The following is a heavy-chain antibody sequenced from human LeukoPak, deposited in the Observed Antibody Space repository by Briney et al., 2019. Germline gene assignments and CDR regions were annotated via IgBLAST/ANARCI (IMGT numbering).Heavy chain of an antibody. CDR1: GFTFSSYG. CDR3: AKNRREMATILVDY. J-gene: IGHJ4*02. CDR2: ISYDGSNK. Sequence: GRSLRLSCAASGFTFSSYGMHWVRQAPGKGLEWVAVISYDGSNKYYADSVKGRFTISRDSSKNTLYLQMNSLRAGDTAMYYCAKNRREMATILVDYWGQGTLVTVSS. V-gene: IGHV3-30*18. D-gene: IGHD5-24*01.